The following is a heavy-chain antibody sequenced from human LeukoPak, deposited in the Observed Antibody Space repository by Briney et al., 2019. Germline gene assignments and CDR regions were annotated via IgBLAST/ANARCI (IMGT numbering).Heavy chain of an antibody. V-gene: IGHV4-38-2*02. J-gene: IGHJ4*02. D-gene: IGHD6-13*01. CDR1: GYSISSGYY. CDR3: ARDLAAAGTGGDY. CDR2: IYHSGTT. Sequence: SETLSLTCTVSGYSISSGYYWGWIRQPPGKGLEWIGSIYHSGTTYYNPSLKSRVIISVDTSKNQFSLKLGSVTAADTAVYYCARDLAAAGTGGDYWGQGTLVTVSS.